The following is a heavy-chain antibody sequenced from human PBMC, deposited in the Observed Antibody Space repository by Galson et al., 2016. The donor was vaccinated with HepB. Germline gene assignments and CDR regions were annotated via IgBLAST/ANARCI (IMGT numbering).Heavy chain of an antibody. D-gene: IGHD3-10*01. CDR3: AKAYGSGSSFYYYYGRDV. J-gene: IGHJ6*02. CDR1: GFTFSSSW. CDR2: INSDGSST. Sequence: SLRLSCAAAGFTFSSSWMHWVRQAPGKGLVWVSRINSDGSSTSYADSVKGRFTISRDNAKNTLYLQMNSLRAEDTAVYYCAKAYGSGSSFYYYYGRDVWGQGTTVTVSS. V-gene: IGHV3-74*01.